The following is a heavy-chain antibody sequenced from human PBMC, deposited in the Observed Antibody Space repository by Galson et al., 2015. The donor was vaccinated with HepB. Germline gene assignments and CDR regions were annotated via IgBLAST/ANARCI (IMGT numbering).Heavy chain of an antibody. CDR2: ISAYNGNT. J-gene: IGHJ6*02. D-gene: IGHD1-1*01. CDR3: ARLRYNWNDVFDYYYGMDV. CDR1: GYTFTSYG. V-gene: IGHV1-18*04. Sequence: SVKVSCKASGYTFTSYGISWVRQAPGQGLEWMGWISAYNGNTNYAQKLQGGVTMTTDTSTSTAYMELRSLRSDDTAVYYCARLRYNWNDVFDYYYGMDVWGQGTTVTVSS.